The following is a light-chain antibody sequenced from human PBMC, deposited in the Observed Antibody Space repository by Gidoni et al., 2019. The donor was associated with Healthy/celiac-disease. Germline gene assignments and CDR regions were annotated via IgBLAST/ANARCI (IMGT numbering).Light chain of an antibody. CDR2: KAA. J-gene: IGKJ1*01. Sequence: DIPITQAPSTRSASVGDRSPLPCRARQRISSWLALNQQKAGKAPKVRISKAATLESGVPSRFSGSGSGTEFTLTISSLQPDEFATYDCQQYNSYPWTFGQGTKVEIK. CDR1: QRISSW. V-gene: IGKV1-5*03. CDR3: QQYNSYPWT.